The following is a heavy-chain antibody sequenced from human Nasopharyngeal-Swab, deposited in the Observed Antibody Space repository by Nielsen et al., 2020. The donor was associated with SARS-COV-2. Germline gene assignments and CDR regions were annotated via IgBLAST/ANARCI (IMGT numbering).Heavy chain of an antibody. D-gene: IGHD3-22*01. J-gene: IGHJ3*02. CDR2: ISAYNGNT. CDR3: AREGPYDSSGYYFNDAFDI. Sequence: WARQAPGQGLEGMGWISAYNGNTNYAQKLLGRVTMTTDTSTSTAYMELRSLRSDDTAVYYCAREGPYDSSGYYFNDAFDIWGQGTMVTVSS. V-gene: IGHV1-18*01.